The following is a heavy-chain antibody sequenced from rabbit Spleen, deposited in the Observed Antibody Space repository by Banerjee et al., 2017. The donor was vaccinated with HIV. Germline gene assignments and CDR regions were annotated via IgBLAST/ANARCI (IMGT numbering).Heavy chain of an antibody. CDR1: GLDFSSRYW. CDR2: IDVTRTGTT. CDR3: ARDAAGREDFNL. Sequence: QSLEESAGDLVKPGASLTLTCKASGLDFSSRYWICWVRQAPGKGLEWIACIDVTRTGTTYYASWVNGRYTISKTSSTTVTLQMTSLTAADTATYFCARDAAGREDFNLWGQGTLVTVS. V-gene: IGHV1S40*01. J-gene: IGHJ4*01. D-gene: IGHD4-2*01.